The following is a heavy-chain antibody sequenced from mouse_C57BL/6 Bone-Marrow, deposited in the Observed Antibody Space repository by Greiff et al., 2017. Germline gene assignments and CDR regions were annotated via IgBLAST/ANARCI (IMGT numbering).Heavy chain of an antibody. CDR1: GYAFSSYW. D-gene: IGHD1-1*01. Sequence: QVQLQQSGAELVKPGASVKISCKASGYAFSSYWMNWVKQRPGKGLEWIGQIYPGDGDTNYNGKFKGKATLTADKSSSTAYMQLSSLTSEDSAVYFCARRGSSPYYFDYWGQGTTLTVSS. V-gene: IGHV1-80*01. CDR3: ARRGSSPYYFDY. CDR2: IYPGDGDT. J-gene: IGHJ2*01.